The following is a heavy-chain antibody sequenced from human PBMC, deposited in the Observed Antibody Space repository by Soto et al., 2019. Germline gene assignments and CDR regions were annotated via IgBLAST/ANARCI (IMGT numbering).Heavy chain of an antibody. V-gene: IGHV4-59*12. CDR3: ARADCSGGSCYSFLYYYGMDV. CDR1: GGSISSYY. Sequence: SETLSLTCTVSGGSISSYYWSWIRQPPGKGLEWIGYIYYSGSTNYNPSLKSRVTISVDTSKNQFSLKLSSVTAADTAVYYCARADCSGGSCYSFLYYYGMDVWGQGTTVTVSS. D-gene: IGHD2-15*01. J-gene: IGHJ6*02. CDR2: IYYSGST.